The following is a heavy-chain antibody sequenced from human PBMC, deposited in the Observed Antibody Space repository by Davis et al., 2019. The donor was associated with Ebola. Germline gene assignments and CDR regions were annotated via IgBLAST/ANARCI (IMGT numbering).Heavy chain of an antibody. CDR3: ARGVDCSSGSCFGDWFDP. CDR2: ISAYNGNT. V-gene: IGHV1-18*01. D-gene: IGHD2-15*01. CDR1: GYTFTSYG. Sequence: AASVKVSCKASGYTFTSYGISWVRQAPGQGLEWMGWISAYNGNTNYAQKFQGRVTMTSDTPTSTVYMELSSLTSDDTAVYYCARGVDCSSGSCFGDWFDPWGQGTRVTVSS. J-gene: IGHJ5*02.